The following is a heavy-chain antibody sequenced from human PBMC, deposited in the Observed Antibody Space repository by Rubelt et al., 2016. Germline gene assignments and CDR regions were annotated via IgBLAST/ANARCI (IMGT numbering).Heavy chain of an antibody. Sequence: QVQLQESGPGLVKPSETLSLTCTVSGGSISSYYWSWIRQPPGKGLEWIGYIYYSGSTTYNPSLKGRVTISVDTSKNPCALKLRSGTAADTAVYYWARHSPIDGSGGSCERYWFDPWGQGTLVTASS. J-gene: IGHJ5*02. V-gene: IGHV4-59*08. CDR1: GGSISSYY. CDR2: IYYSGST. CDR3: ARHSPIDGSGGSCERYWFDP. D-gene: IGHD2-15*01.